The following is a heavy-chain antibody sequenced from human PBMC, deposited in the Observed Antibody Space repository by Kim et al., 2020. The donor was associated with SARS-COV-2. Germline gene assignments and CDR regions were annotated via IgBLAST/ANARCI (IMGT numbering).Heavy chain of an antibody. J-gene: IGHJ4*02. D-gene: IGHD3-22*01. CDR2: ISSNGGST. CDR3: VKNRGTMIVVVMYFDY. Sequence: GGSLRLSCSASGFTFSSYAMHWVRQAPGKGLEYVSAISSNGGSTYYADSVKGRFTISRDNSKNTLYLQMSSLRAEDTAVYYCVKNRGTMIVVVMYFDYWGQGTLVTVSS. V-gene: IGHV3-64D*06. CDR1: GFTFSSYA.